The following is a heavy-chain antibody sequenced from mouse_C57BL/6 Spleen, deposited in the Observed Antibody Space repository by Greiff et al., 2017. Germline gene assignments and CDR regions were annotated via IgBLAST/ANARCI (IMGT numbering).Heavy chain of an antibody. CDR1: GYTFTSYW. CDR3: ARGGTVVASYVVYYYAMDY. Sequence: VQLQQSGTELVKPGASVKLSCKASGYTFTSYWMHWVKQRPGQGLEWIGNINPSNGGTNYNEKFKSKATLTVDKSSSTAYMQLSSLTSEDSAVYYCARGGTVVASYVVYYYAMDYWGQGTSVTVSS. J-gene: IGHJ4*01. V-gene: IGHV1-53*01. D-gene: IGHD1-1*01. CDR2: INPSNGGT.